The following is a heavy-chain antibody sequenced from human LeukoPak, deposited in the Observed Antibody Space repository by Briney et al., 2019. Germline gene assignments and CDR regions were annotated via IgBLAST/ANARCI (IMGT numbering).Heavy chain of an antibody. CDR3: ARDGGIIRFGGQDV. CDR1: GSTFSSYW. J-gene: IGHJ6*02. Sequence: PGGSLRLSCAASGSTFSSYWVSWVRQAPGKGLEWVANMNRDGSEKNYVDSIKGRFTISRDNAANSLYLQMNSLRVEDTAVYYCARDGGIIRFGGQDVWGQGTTVIVS. D-gene: IGHD3-16*01. CDR2: MNRDGSEK. V-gene: IGHV3-7*01.